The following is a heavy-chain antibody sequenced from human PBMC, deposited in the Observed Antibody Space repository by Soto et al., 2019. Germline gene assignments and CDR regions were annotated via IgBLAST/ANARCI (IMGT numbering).Heavy chain of an antibody. V-gene: IGHV1-24*01. CDR3: ATGYLSRDGYNYFDY. CDR1: GYTLTELS. Sequence: ASVKVSCKVSGYTLTELSMHWVRQAPGKGLEWMGGFDPEDGETIYAQKFQGRVTMTEDTSTDTAYMELSSLRSEDTAVYYCATGYLSRDGYNYFDYWGQGTLVTVSS. CDR2: FDPEDGET. D-gene: IGHD5-12*01. J-gene: IGHJ4*02.